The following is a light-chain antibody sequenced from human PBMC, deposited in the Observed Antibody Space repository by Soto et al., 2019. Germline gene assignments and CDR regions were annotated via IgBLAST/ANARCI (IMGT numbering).Light chain of an antibody. CDR1: QTVSSSY. J-gene: IGKJ5*01. Sequence: EIVLTQSPGTLSLSPGERATPSCRTSQTVSSSYLAWYQQKPGQAPRLLIYTASSRATGIPDRFSGSGSGTDFSLTISRLEPEDFAVYYCQQYRSSPITFGQGTRLEIK. CDR3: QQYRSSPIT. V-gene: IGKV3-20*01. CDR2: TAS.